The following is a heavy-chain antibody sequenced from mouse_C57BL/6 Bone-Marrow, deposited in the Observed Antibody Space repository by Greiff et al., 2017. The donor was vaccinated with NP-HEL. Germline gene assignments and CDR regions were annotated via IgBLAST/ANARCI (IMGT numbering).Heavy chain of an antibody. CDR1: GYTFTSYW. J-gene: IGHJ3*01. CDR3: ASAMGYYDYDASY. Sequence: QVQLKQSGAELAKPGASVKLSCKASGYTFTSYWMHWVKQRTGQGLEWIGYINPSSGYTKYNQKFKDKATLTADKSSSTAYMQLSSLTYEDSAVYYCASAMGYYDYDASYWGQGTLVTVSA. D-gene: IGHD2-4*01. CDR2: INPSSGYT. V-gene: IGHV1-7*01.